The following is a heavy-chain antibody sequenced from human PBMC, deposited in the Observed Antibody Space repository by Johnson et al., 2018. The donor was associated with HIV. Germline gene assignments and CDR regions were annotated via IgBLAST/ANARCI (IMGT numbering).Heavy chain of an antibody. Sequence: QVQLVESGGGVVQPGRSLRLSCAASGFTFSSYAMHWVRQAPGKGLEWVAVISYDGSNKYYADSVKGRFTISRDNSKNTMYLQMNSLRAEDTAVYYCARDLPGPPSLYAFDIWGQGTMVTVSS. CDR2: ISYDGSNK. J-gene: IGHJ3*02. CDR3: ARDLPGPPSLYAFDI. CDR1: GFTFSSYA. V-gene: IGHV3-30*14.